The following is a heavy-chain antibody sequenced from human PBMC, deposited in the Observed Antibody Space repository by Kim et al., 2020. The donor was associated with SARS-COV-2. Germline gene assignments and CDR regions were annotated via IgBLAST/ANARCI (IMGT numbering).Heavy chain of an antibody. D-gene: IGHD6-13*01. CDR3: ARHSIDLSIAAAGLNWFDP. Sequence: SETLSLTCTVSGGSISSSSYYWGWIRQPPGKGLEWIGSIYYSGSTYYNPSLKSRVTISVDTSKNQFSLKLSSVTAADTAVYYCARHSIDLSIAAAGLNWFDPWGQGTLVTVSS. CDR1: GGSISSSSYY. V-gene: IGHV4-39*01. J-gene: IGHJ5*02. CDR2: IYYSGST.